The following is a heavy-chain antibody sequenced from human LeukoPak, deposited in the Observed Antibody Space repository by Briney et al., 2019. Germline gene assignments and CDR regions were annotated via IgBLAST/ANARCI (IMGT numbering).Heavy chain of an antibody. J-gene: IGHJ6*03. CDR2: ITSRGTYI. V-gene: IGHV3-21*01. D-gene: IGHD1-26*01. Sequence: GGSLRLSCAASGFTFSNYNMNWVRQAQGKAREWVSSITSRGTYIFYADSVKGRFTISRDNAKNSLYLQMDSLGPEDTAVYYCARDPYSGNYGNDYYYYMDVWGKGTTVTISS. CDR1: GFTFSNYN. CDR3: ARDPYSGNYGNDYYYYMDV.